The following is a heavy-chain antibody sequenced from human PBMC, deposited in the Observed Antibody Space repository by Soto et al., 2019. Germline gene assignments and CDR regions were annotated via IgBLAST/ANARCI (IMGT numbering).Heavy chain of an antibody. D-gene: IGHD6-19*01. CDR3: AKELVNSGWTYFDY. CDR2: ISDSGGRT. Sequence: GGSLRLSCAACGFTFNTYAMSWVRQAPGKGLEWVSAISDSGGRTYYVDSVKGRFTISRDNSKNTLYLQMSSLRAEDTAVYFCAKELVNSGWTYFDYWGQGTLVTVSS. V-gene: IGHV3-23*01. J-gene: IGHJ4*02. CDR1: GFTFNTYA.